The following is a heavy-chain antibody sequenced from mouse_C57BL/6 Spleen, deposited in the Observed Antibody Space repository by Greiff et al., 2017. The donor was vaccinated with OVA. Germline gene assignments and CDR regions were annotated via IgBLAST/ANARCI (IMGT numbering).Heavy chain of an antibody. CDR2: IYPGSGST. V-gene: IGHV1-55*01. Sequence: QAQLQQPGAELVKPGASVKMSCKASGYTFTSFWITWVKQRPGQGLEWIGVIYPGSGSTNYNEKSKSKGPLTVDTSSSTAYMQLSSRTSEDSAVYCCARDGPYYAMDDWGQGTSVTVSS. J-gene: IGHJ4*01. CDR1: GYTFTSFW. CDR3: ARDGPYYAMDD. D-gene: IGHD2-3*01.